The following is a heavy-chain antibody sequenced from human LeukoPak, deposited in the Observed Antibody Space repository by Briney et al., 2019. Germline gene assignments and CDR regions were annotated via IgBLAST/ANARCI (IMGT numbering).Heavy chain of an antibody. V-gene: IGHV1-18*01. Sequence: ASVKVSCKASGYTFTSYGISWVRQAPGQGLEWMGWISAYNGNTNYAQKLQGRVTMTTDTSTSTAYMELRSLRSDDTAVYYCARGITMIVVVIGALDYWGQGTLVTVSS. CDR2: ISAYNGNT. D-gene: IGHD3-22*01. J-gene: IGHJ4*02. CDR1: GYTFTSYG. CDR3: ARGITMIVVVIGALDY.